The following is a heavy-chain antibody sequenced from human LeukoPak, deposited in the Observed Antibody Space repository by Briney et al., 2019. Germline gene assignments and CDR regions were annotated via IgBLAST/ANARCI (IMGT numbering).Heavy chain of an antibody. Sequence: ASVNVSCRASVYTFTSYDINWVRQATGQGLEWMGWMNPNSGNTGYAQKFQGRVTITRNTSISTAYMELSSLRSEDTAVYYCARGPASTSTYYYYYYYMDVWGKGTTVTVSS. CDR1: VYTFTSYD. CDR2: MNPNSGNT. D-gene: IGHD6-6*01. CDR3: ARGPASTSTYYYYYYYMDV. V-gene: IGHV1-8*03. J-gene: IGHJ6*03.